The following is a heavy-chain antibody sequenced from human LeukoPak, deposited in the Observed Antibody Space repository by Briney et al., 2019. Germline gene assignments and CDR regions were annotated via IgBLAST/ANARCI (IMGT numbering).Heavy chain of an antibody. Sequence: GESLKISCQASGYIFTDYWIGWVRQMPGKGLEWMAIIYCDGSKTTYSPLFQSQVTISVDKSSSTTYLQWHRLKASDTAIYFCARRAELGMRYFDYWGQGALLTVSS. V-gene: IGHV5-51*01. CDR1: GYIFTDYW. CDR3: ARRAELGMRYFDY. D-gene: IGHD1-26*01. CDR2: IYCDGSKT. J-gene: IGHJ4*02.